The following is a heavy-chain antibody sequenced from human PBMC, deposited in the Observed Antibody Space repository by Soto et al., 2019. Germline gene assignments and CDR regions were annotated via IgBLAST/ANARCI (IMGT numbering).Heavy chain of an antibody. J-gene: IGHJ5*02. CDR1: RDSISCYY. CDR3: ARDPGSGSYYGWFDP. CDR2: IYYSGST. Sequence: SASLSLTCTISRDSISCYYRKWIRQPPGKGQEWIGYIYYSGSTNYNPSLKSRVTISVDTSKNQFSLKLSSVTAADTAVYYCARDPGSGSYYGWFDPWGQGTLVTVS. D-gene: IGHD3-10*01. V-gene: IGHV4-59*01.